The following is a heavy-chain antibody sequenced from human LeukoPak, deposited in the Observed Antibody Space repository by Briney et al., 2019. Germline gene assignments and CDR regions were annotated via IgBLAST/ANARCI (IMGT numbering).Heavy chain of an antibody. CDR1: GFTFSNYW. V-gene: IGHV3-7*01. CDR3: AREGYYDSSGYLDAFDI. CDR2: INKDGTEK. D-gene: IGHD3-22*01. J-gene: IGHJ3*02. Sequence: GSLRLSCAASGFTFSNYWMSWVRQVPGKGLEWVAHINKDGTEKYFVDSVKGRFTISRDNAKNSLYLQMNSLRADDTAVYYCAREGYYDSSGYLDAFDIWGQGTMVTVSS.